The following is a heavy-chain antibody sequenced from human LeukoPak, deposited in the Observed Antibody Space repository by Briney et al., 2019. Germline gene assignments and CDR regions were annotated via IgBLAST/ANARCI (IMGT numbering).Heavy chain of an antibody. CDR1: GFTFSDYF. CDR3: ARLRIYDYVWGSYRHSPPDY. Sequence: PGGSPRLSCAASGFTFSDYFMSWIRQAPGKGLGWVSYISSSGSTIYYADSVRGRFTISRDNAKNSLYLQMNSLRAEDTAVYYCARLRIYDYVWGSYRHSPPDYWGQGTLVTVSS. CDR2: ISSSGSTI. V-gene: IGHV3-11*01. D-gene: IGHD3-16*02. J-gene: IGHJ4*02.